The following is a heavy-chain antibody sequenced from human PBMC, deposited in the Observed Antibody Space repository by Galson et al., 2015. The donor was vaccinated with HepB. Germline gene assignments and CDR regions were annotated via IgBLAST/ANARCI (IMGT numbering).Heavy chain of an antibody. Sequence: SLRLSCAASGFTFSSYAMHWARQAPGKGLEWVAVISYDGSNKYYADSVKGRFTISRDNSKNTLYLQMNSLRAEDTAVYYCARDHGDTAMGSGMDVWGQGTTVTVSS. CDR2: ISYDGSNK. CDR3: ARDHGDTAMGSGMDV. D-gene: IGHD5-18*01. CDR1: GFTFSSYA. V-gene: IGHV3-30-3*01. J-gene: IGHJ6*02.